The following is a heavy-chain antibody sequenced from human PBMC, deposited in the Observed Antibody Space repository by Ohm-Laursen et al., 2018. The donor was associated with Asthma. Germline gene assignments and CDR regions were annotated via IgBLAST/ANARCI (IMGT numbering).Heavy chain of an antibody. V-gene: IGHV4-59*01. CDR3: ARDHYCGGDCSNWFDP. CDR1: GGSISSYY. D-gene: IGHD2-21*01. J-gene: IGHJ5*02. Sequence: PSETLSLTWTVSGGSISSYYWSWIRQPPGKGLEWIGYIYYSGSTNYNPSLKSRVTISVDTSKNQFSLKLSSVTAADTAVYYCARDHYCGGDCSNWFDPWGQGTLVTVSS. CDR2: IYYSGST.